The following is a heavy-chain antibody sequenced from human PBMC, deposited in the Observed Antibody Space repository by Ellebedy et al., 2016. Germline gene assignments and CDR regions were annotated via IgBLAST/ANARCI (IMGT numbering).Heavy chain of an antibody. J-gene: IGHJ5*02. CDR2: ISWNSGSI. D-gene: IGHD1-20*01. Sequence: SLKISCAASGFTFDDYAMHWVRQAPGKGLEWVSGISWNSGSIGYADSVKGRFTISRDNARNTLYLQMNSLTAEDTAVYYCARGGSITGTHNWFDPWGQGTLVTVSS. CDR1: GFTFDDYA. CDR3: ARGGSITGTHNWFDP. V-gene: IGHV3-9*01.